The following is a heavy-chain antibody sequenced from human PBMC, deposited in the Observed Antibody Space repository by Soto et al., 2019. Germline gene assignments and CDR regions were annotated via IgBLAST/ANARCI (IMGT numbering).Heavy chain of an antibody. CDR1: AFTFNNYA. CDR2: IGGSGRTT. J-gene: IGHJ4*02. Sequence: EVQLLEPGGGLVQPGGSLSLSCEASAFTFNNYAMSWVRQAPGKGLEWVSGIGGSGRTTYYADSVKGRFTISRDNSNNTLFLQMNSLRAEDTAVYYCAKSRYSDSSGDFYDYWGQGTLVTVSS. CDR3: AKSRYSDSSGDFYDY. V-gene: IGHV3-23*01. D-gene: IGHD3-22*01.